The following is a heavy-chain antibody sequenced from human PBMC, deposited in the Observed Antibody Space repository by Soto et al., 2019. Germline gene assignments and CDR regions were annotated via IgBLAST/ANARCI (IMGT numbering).Heavy chain of an antibody. CDR1: GVSFSTYG. D-gene: IGHD6-13*01. CDR3: ATEGGVAYGSSWGAF. J-gene: IGHJ4*02. Sequence: QVQLVESGGGVVQPGRSLRLSCVASGVSFSTYGMHWVRQAPGKGLEWVASIWHDGIYKFHADAVKGRFAISRDNSMNSLYLQMNSLTVEDTAMYYGATEGGVAYGSSWGAFWGQGTLVTVSS. V-gene: IGHV3-33*01. CDR2: IWHDGIYK.